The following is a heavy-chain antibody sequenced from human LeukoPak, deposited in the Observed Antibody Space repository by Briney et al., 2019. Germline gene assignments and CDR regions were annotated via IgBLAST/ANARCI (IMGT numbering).Heavy chain of an antibody. Sequence: GSSVKISCKASGGTFSSYAISWVRQAPGQGLEWMGRIIPIFGTANYAQKFQGRVTITADKSTSTAYMELSSLRSEDTAVYYCARAHSNYGWFDPWGQGTLVTVSS. D-gene: IGHD4-11*01. J-gene: IGHJ5*02. CDR3: ARAHSNYGWFDP. V-gene: IGHV1-69*06. CDR2: IIPIFGTA. CDR1: GGTFSSYA.